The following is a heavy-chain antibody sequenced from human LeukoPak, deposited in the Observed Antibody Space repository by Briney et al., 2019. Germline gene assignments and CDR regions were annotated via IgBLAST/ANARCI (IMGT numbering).Heavy chain of an antibody. CDR3: ARWDGYGDL. J-gene: IGHJ2*01. CDR2: ISYDGSNK. CDR1: GFTFSSYG. Sequence: GGSLRLSCAASGFTFSSYGIHWVRQAPGKGLEWVAVISYDGSNKFYADSVKGRFTISRDNSKNTFYLQMNSLRAEDTAIYYCARWDGYGDLWGRGTLVTVSS. D-gene: IGHD5-12*01. V-gene: IGHV3-30*03.